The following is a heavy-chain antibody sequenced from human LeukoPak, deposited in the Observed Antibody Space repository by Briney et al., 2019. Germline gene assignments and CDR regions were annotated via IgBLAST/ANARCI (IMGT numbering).Heavy chain of an antibody. J-gene: IGHJ4*02. CDR2: ISPNSGGT. CDR1: GYTFTGHY. Sequence: ASVKVSCKASGYTFTGHYIQWVRQAPGQGLEWMGWISPNSGGTNYAQNFQGRVTMTRDTSISTAYMELSRLRSDDTAVYWCARDLEPHTAMVRLGYWGQGSLVTVSS. V-gene: IGHV1-2*02. CDR3: ARDLEPHTAMVRLGY. D-gene: IGHD5-18*01.